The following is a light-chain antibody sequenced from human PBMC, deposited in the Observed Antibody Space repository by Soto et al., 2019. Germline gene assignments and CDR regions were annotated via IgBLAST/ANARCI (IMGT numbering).Light chain of an antibody. CDR2: GAS. J-gene: IGKJ1*01. CDR1: QSVSGYY. V-gene: IGKV3-20*01. Sequence: EIVLTQSPGTLSLSPGERATLSCRASQSVSGYYLAWYQQKPGQAPRLLIYGASSRATGVPDRFSGSGSGTDFTLTISRLEPEDFAVYYCQQYDSLPWTFGQGTKVEVK. CDR3: QQYDSLPWT.